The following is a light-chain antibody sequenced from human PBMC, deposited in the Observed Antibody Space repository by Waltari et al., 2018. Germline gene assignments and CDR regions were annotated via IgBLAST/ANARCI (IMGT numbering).Light chain of an antibody. V-gene: IGKV1-6*01. CDR3: LQDYIFPLT. CDR1: EDIRNA. Sequence: AIQMTQSPSSLSASVVDRVTITCLASEDIRNALGWYQQKPGKAPRLLIFAASTLQSGVPSRFSGSGSGTDFTLTISSLQPEDFATYFCLQDYIFPLTFGGGTTVEI. CDR2: AAS. J-gene: IGKJ4*01.